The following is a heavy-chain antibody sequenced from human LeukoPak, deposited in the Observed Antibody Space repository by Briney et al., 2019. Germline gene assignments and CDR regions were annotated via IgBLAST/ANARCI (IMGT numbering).Heavy chain of an antibody. CDR2: INPNSGGT. D-gene: IGHD5-12*01. CDR3: ARGRLGNPLRGYSGYEGLFDY. CDR1: RYTFTGYY. Sequence: EASVKVSCKASRYTFTGYYMHWVRQAPGQGLEWMGWINPNSGGTNYAQKFQGRVTMTRDTSISTAYMELSRLRSDDTAVYYCARGRLGNPLRGYSGYEGLFDYWGQGTLVTVSS. J-gene: IGHJ4*02. V-gene: IGHV1-2*02.